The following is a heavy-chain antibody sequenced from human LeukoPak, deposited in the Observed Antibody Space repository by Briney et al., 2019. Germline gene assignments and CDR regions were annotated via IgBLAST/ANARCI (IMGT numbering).Heavy chain of an antibody. D-gene: IGHD2-2*02. CDR2: ISSDGSNT. V-gene: IGHV3-74*01. CDR3: SRYTGGGVY. CDR1: GFTFSSGY. Sequence: GGSLRLSCAASGFTFSSGYMHWVRQPPGKGPVWVSRISSDGSNTIYADSVKGRFTISTDDARNTLYLQMNSLRDADTAVYYCSRYTGGGVYWGQGTLVTVSS. J-gene: IGHJ4*02.